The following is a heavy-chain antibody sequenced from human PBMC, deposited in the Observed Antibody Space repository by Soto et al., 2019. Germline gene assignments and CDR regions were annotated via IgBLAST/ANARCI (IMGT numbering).Heavy chain of an antibody. CDR1: GGTLSSYV. CDR3: ARDFGDCSAGSCRYNWFDP. D-gene: IGHD2-15*01. J-gene: IGHJ5*02. Sequence: SVKVSCKASGGTLSSYVISWVRQAPGQGLEWMGGIIPIYGTANYAEKFQGRVTITADESTSTAYMELSRLRSEDTAIYYCARDFGDCSAGSCRYNWFDPWGQGTLVTVSS. CDR2: IIPIYGTA. V-gene: IGHV1-69*13.